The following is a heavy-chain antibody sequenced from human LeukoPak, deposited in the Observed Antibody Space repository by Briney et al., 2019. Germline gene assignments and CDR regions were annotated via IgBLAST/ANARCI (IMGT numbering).Heavy chain of an antibody. D-gene: IGHD6-13*01. Sequence: GGSLRLSCAASGFTFSSYWMHWVRQAPGKGLVWVSHLNSDGSSTFYADSVKGRFTISRDNAKNTLYLQMNSLRAEGTAVYYCARDSIAAPGDFDHWGRGTLVTVSS. CDR2: LNSDGSST. CDR3: ARDSIAAPGDFDH. CDR1: GFTFSSYW. V-gene: IGHV3-74*01. J-gene: IGHJ4*02.